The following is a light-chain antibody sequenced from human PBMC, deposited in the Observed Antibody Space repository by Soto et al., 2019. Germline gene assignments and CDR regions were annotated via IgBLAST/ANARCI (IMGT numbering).Light chain of an antibody. CDR3: SSYTSSSTDV. Sequence: QSALTQPASVSGSPGQSITISCTGTSSDVGGYNYVSWYQQHPGKAPKLMIYEVSNRPSGVSNRFSGSKSDNTASLTISGLHAEDEADYYCSSYTSSSTDVFGTGTKFTVL. J-gene: IGLJ1*01. CDR1: SSDVGGYNY. V-gene: IGLV2-14*01. CDR2: EVS.